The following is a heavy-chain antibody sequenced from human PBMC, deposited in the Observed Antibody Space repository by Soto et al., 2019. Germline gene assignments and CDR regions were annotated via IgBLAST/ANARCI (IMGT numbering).Heavy chain of an antibody. V-gene: IGHV1-69*02. D-gene: IGHD2-21*02. J-gene: IGHJ6*02. CDR1: GDTFSSYT. CDR3: ARSRYCGTDCYHKYYYGMDV. CDR2: IIPVLGVT. Sequence: QVQLVQSGAEVMKPGSSVKVSCRASGDTFSSYTVRWVRQAPGQGLEWMGRIIPVLGVTNYAQKFRGRVTITADESRKTAYMDLSGLRSEDTAVYYCARSRYCGTDCYHKYYYGMDVWGQGTVVTVSS.